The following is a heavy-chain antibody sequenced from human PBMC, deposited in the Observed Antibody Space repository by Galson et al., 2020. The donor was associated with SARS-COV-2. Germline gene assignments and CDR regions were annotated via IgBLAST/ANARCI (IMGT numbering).Heavy chain of an antibody. CDR3: ARGDEAIADASYYHCSRASAV. CDR1: GFTFSNYA. Sequence: TGGSLSLSCATYGFTFSNYAMHWVRQAPGRGLEWVAVIGYEGNNKHYSDSVRGRFSISRDNSKVSLQMDSLRVEDTGIYYCARGDEAIADASYYHCSRASAVWGLGTT. D-gene: IGHD3-3*01. J-gene: IGHJ6*02. CDR2: IGYEGNNK. V-gene: IGHV3-30-3*01.